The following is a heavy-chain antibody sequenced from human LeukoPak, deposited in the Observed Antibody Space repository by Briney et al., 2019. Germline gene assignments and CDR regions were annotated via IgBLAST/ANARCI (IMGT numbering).Heavy chain of an antibody. V-gene: IGHV3-7*01. D-gene: IGHD3-3*01. CDR3: ARDERSGYPDY. CDR1: GLTFSSYW. CDR2: IKQDGSEK. J-gene: IGHJ4*02. Sequence: GGSLRLSCAASGLTFSSYWMSWVRQAPGKGLEWVANIKQDGSEKYYVDSVKGRFTISRDNAKNSLYLQMNSLRAEDTAVYYCARDERSGYPDYWGQGTLVTVSS.